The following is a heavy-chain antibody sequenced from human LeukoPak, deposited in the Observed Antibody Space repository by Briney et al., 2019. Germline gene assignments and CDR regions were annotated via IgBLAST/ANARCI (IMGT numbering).Heavy chain of an antibody. Sequence: KPSETLSLTCTVSGGSISSSSNYWGWIPQPPGKGLEGIGSIYYSGNTYYNPSLKSRGTISVDTSKNQFPLKLSSVTDADTAVYYCARQSSAMGTFDYWGQGTLVPVSS. CDR1: GGSISSSSNY. CDR3: ARQSSAMGTFDY. D-gene: IGHD5-18*01. V-gene: IGHV4-39*01. J-gene: IGHJ4*02. CDR2: IYYSGNT.